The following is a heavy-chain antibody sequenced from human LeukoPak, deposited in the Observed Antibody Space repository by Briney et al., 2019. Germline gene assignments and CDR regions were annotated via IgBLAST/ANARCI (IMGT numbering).Heavy chain of an antibody. J-gene: IGHJ4*02. D-gene: IGHD3-22*01. CDR3: ARDHLPRYYYDSSGFLPGNY. Sequence: GGSLRLSCAASGFTFSSYWMHWVRQAPGKGLVWVSRINSDGSSTSYADSVKGRFTISRDNAKNTLYLQMNSLRAEDTAVYYCARDHLPRYYYDSSGFLPGNYWGQGTLVTVSS. V-gene: IGHV3-74*01. CDR2: INSDGSST. CDR1: GFTFSSYW.